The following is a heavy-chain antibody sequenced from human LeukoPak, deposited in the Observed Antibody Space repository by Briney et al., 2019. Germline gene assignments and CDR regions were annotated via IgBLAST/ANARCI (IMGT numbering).Heavy chain of an antibody. CDR1: GFTFSSYA. D-gene: IGHD3-10*01. J-gene: IGHJ4*02. CDR2: ISGSGGST. V-gene: IGHV3-23*01. Sequence: GGSLRLSCAASGFTFSSYAMSWVRQAPGKGLEWVSTISGSGGSTNHADSVKGRFTISRDDSKNTLYLQMNSLRAEDTAVYYCAREYRSGDFDYWGQGTLVTVSS. CDR3: AREYRSGDFDY.